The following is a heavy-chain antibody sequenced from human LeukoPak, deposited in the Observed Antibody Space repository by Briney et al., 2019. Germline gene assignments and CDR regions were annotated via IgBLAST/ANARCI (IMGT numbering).Heavy chain of an antibody. CDR1: GYTFTGYH. J-gene: IGHJ6*03. Sequence: ASVKVSCKASGYTFTGYHMHWVRQAPGQGLEWMGWINPNSGGTNYAQKFQGRVTMTRDTSISTAYMELSRLRSDDTAVYYCARGQIVVVPAAIAYNYYYYMDVWGKGTTVTVSS. D-gene: IGHD2-2*02. CDR3: ARGQIVVVPAAIAYNYYYYMDV. CDR2: INPNSGGT. V-gene: IGHV1-2*02.